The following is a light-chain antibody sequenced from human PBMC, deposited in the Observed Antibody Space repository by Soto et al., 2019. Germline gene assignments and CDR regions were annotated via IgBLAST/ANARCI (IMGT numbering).Light chain of an antibody. J-gene: IGLJ7*01. CDR1: SSDVGGNKF. CDR2: EVN. V-gene: IGLV2-8*01. Sequence: QSVLTQPPSASGSPGQSVTISCTGTSSDVGGNKFVSWYQQHPGKAPRLIIYEVNRRPSGVPDRFSGSKSGNTASLTVSGLQDEDEADYYCSSFGGSNDVLFGGGTQLTVL. CDR3: SSFGGSNDVL.